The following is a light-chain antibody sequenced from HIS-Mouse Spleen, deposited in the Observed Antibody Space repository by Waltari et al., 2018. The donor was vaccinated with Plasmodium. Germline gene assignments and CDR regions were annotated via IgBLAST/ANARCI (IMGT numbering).Light chain of an antibody. J-gene: IGKJ4*01. CDR3: QQRSNWPRVLT. CDR2: DAS. CDR1: QTVSSY. Sequence: EIVLTQSPATLSLSTGERATLYFWSSQTVSSYLAGYQQKSGKTPRLLIYDASNRATGIPARFSGSGSGTDFTLTISSLEPEDFAVYYCQQRSNWPRVLTFGGGTKVEIK. V-gene: IGKV3-11*01.